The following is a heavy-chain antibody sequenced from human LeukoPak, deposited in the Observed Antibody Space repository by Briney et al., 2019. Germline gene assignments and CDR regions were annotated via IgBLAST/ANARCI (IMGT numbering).Heavy chain of an antibody. Sequence: PGGSLRLSCAASGFTFDDYGMSWVRQAPGKGLEWVANIKQDGSEKYYVDSVKGRFTISRDNAKNSLYLQMNSLRAEDTAVYYCASPQWLANPGDDAFDIWGQGTMVTVSS. D-gene: IGHD6-19*01. CDR2: IKQDGSEK. CDR3: ASPQWLANPGDDAFDI. J-gene: IGHJ3*02. CDR1: GFTFDDYG. V-gene: IGHV3-7*01.